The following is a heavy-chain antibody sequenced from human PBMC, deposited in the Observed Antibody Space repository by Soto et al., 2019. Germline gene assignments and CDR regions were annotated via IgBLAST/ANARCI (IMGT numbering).Heavy chain of an antibody. V-gene: IGHV1-24*01. CDR1: GYTLTELS. CDR3: ATIPSGAGRALNVVRRTSH. Sequence: ASVKVSCKVSGYTLTELSMHWVRQSPGKGLEWMGGFDPEDGETIYAQKFQGRVTMTEDTSTDTAYMELSSLRSEDTAVYYCATIPSGAGRALNVVRRTSHWGQGTLVTVS. J-gene: IGHJ4*02. D-gene: IGHD2-21*01. CDR2: FDPEDGET.